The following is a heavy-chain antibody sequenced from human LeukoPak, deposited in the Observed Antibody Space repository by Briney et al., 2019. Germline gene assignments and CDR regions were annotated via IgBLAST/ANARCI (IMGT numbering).Heavy chain of an antibody. CDR3: ARVPGLYSSSYPYAFDI. J-gene: IGHJ3*02. CDR2: IYYSGST. D-gene: IGHD6-13*01. Sequence: SETLSLTCTVSGGSISSYYWSWIRQPPGKGLEWIGYIYYSGSTNYNPSLKSRVTISVDTSKNQFSLKLSSVTAADTAVYYCARVPGLYSSSYPYAFDIWGQGTMVTVSS. V-gene: IGHV4-59*01. CDR1: GGSISSYY.